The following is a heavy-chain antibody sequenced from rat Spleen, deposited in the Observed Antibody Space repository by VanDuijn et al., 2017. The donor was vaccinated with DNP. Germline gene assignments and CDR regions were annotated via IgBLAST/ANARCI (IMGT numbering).Heavy chain of an antibody. CDR1: GFTFSDYY. Sequence: EVQLVESGGGLVQPGNSLKLSCAASGFTFSDYYMAWVRQAPTKGLEWVAFISYDGGHIAYGDSVGGRFTVSRDNAKSTLYLQMNSLRSEDMATYYCARPMDYYSGGFAYWGQGTLVTVSS. CDR3: ARPMDYYSGGFAY. J-gene: IGHJ3*01. CDR2: ISYDGGHI. V-gene: IGHV5-22*01. D-gene: IGHD1-1*01.